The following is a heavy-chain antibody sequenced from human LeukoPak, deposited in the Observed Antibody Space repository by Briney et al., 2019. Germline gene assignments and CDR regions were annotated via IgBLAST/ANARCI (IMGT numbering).Heavy chain of an antibody. Sequence: GGSLRLSCAASGFTFSSYAMSWVRQAPGKGLVWVSAISGSGGSTYYADSVKGRFTISRDNSKNTLYLQMNSLRAEDTAVYYCAIAKGPVDIVVAATGVFGYWGQGTLVTVSS. D-gene: IGHD6-19*01. CDR2: ISGSGGST. CDR1: GFTFSSYA. CDR3: AIAKGPVDIVVAATGVFGY. V-gene: IGHV3-23*01. J-gene: IGHJ4*02.